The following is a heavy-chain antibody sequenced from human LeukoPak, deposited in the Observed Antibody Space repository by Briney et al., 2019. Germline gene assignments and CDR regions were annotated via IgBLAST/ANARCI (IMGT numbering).Heavy chain of an antibody. Sequence: SVNVSCKASGGTFSSYAISWVRQAPGQGLEWMGGIIPIFGTANYAQKFQGRVTITTDESTSTAYMELSSLRSEDTAVYYCASPFYYDSSGYDDDAFDIWGQGTMVTVSS. J-gene: IGHJ3*02. CDR1: GGTFSSYA. D-gene: IGHD3-22*01. CDR2: IIPIFGTA. CDR3: ASPFYYDSSGYDDDAFDI. V-gene: IGHV1-69*05.